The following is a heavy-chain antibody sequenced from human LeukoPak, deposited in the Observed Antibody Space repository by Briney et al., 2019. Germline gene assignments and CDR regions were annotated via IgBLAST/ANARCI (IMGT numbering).Heavy chain of an antibody. V-gene: IGHV1-2*02. J-gene: IGHJ4*02. CDR1: GYTFTGYY. D-gene: IGHD3-22*01. CDR3: ARDRYYYDSSGFAPVDY. CDR2: INPNSGGT. Sequence: EASVKVSCKASGYTFTGYYMHWVRQAPGQGLEWMGWINPNSGGTNYAQKFRGRVTMTRDTSISTAYMELSRLRSDDTAVYYCARDRYYYDSSGFAPVDYWGQGTLVTVSS.